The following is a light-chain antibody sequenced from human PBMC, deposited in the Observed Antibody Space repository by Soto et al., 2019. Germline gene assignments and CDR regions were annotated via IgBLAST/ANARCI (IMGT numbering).Light chain of an antibody. V-gene: IGKV1-12*01. CDR3: QQADISQLT. J-gene: IGKJ4*01. CDR1: QPLGAW. CDR2: ATS. Sequence: DLQMTQFPSSVSASVGDRVTITCRASQPLGAWLAWYQQKPGKAPKLLIYATSTLETGVPSRFSGSGSGTQFTLTISSLQPEDFATYYCQQADISQLTFGGGTRVDIK.